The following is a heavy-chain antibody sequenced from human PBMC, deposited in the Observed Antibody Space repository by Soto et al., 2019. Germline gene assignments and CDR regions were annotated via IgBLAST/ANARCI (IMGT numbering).Heavy chain of an antibody. CDR2: IRSKADGGTT. J-gene: IGHJ4*02. CDR3: TRGPSFYDFLTRYYSPYYFDT. CDR1: GFIFGDYA. V-gene: IGHV3-49*04. D-gene: IGHD3-9*01. Sequence: SLRLSCTASGFIFGDYAMSWVRQAPGKGLEWVGFIRSKADGGTTEYAASVKGRFTVSRDDSKSIAYLQMNSLKTEDTAVYYCTRGPSFYDFLTRYYSPYYFDTWGQGTLVTVSS.